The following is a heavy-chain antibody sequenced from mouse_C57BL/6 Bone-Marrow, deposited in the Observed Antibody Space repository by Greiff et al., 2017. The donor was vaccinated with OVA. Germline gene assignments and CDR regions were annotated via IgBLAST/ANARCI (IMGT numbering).Heavy chain of an antibody. CDR3: ANYGSRLYLHY. J-gene: IGHJ2*02. Sequence: QVQLQQPGAELVRPGTSVKLSCKASGYTFTNYWMHWVKQRPGQGLEWIGVIAPSDSYINYNQKFKGRATLTVDTSSSTAYMHPSSLTSEDSAVYYCANYGSRLYLHYWGQGTSLTVSA. CDR1: GYTFTNYW. V-gene: IGHV1-59*01. CDR2: IAPSDSYI. D-gene: IGHD1-1*01.